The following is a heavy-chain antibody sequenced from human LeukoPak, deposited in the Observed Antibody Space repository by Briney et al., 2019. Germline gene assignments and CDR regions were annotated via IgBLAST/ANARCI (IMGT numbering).Heavy chain of an antibody. CDR1: GGSISSGGYY. J-gene: IGHJ3*02. CDR3: ARSKEGLRFLEWLLDAFDI. CDR2: IYHSGST. D-gene: IGHD3-3*01. Sequence: SETLSLTCTVSGGSISSGGYYWSWIQQPPGKGLEWIGYIYHSGSTYYNPSLKSRVTISVDRSKNQFSLKLSSVTAADTAVYYYARSKEGLRFLEWLLDAFDIWGQGTMVTVSS. V-gene: IGHV4-30-2*01.